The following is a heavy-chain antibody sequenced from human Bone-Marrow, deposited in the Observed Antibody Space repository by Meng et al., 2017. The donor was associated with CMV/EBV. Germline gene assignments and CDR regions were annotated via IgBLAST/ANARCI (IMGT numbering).Heavy chain of an antibody. CDR1: GFTFSTYT. Sequence: GESLKISCAASGFTFSTYTLNWVRQAPGKGLEWVSSISSSSDYIYYADSLKGRFTISRDNAKDSLYLHMNSLRAEDTAVYYCAKDGADIVVEPAAMGYYGMDVWGQGTTVTVSS. CDR3: AKDGADIVVEPAAMGYYGMDV. CDR2: ISSSSDYI. V-gene: IGHV3-21*01. D-gene: IGHD2-2*01. J-gene: IGHJ6*02.